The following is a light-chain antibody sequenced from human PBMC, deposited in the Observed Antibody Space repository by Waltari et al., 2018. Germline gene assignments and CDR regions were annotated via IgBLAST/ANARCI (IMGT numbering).Light chain of an antibody. V-gene: IGKV1-39*01. J-gene: IGKJ2*01. Sequence: DIQMTQSPFSLSASVGDRVTITCRASQSISNYLNWYQQKPGKAPKLLMYAASSLQSGVPSRFSGSGSGTAFTLTISSLQPEDFATYYCQQSYSTPYTFGQGTKLESK. CDR1: QSISNY. CDR2: AAS. CDR3: QQSYSTPYT.